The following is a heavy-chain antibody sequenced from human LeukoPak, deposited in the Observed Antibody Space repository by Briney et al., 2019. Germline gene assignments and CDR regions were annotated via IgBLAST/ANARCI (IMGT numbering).Heavy chain of an antibody. D-gene: IGHD6-13*01. CDR1: GGSISSYY. V-gene: IGHV4-4*07. CDR3: ARVLGYSSSWYRRWFDP. CDR2: IYTSGST. Sequence: SETLSLTCTVSGGSISSYYWSWIRQPAGKGLEWIGHIYTSGSTNYNPSLKSRVTMSVDTSKNQFSLKLSSVTAADTAVYYCARVLGYSSSWYRRWFDPWGQGTLVTVSS. J-gene: IGHJ5*02.